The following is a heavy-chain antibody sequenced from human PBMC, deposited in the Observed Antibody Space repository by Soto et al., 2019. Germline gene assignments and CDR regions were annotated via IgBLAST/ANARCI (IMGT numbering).Heavy chain of an antibody. J-gene: IGHJ5*02. CDR3: AKSRSSGWYGWFGP. CDR1: GFSLITSGEG. V-gene: IGHV2-5*01. Sequence: SGPTLVNPTQTLTLTCIFSGFSLITSGEGVGWIRQPPGKALEWLGFIYWNDDKRYSPSLKSRLTITKDTSKNQVVLTMTNMDPVDTATYYCAKSRSSGWYGWFGPWGQGTLVTVSS. CDR2: IYWNDDK. D-gene: IGHD6-19*01.